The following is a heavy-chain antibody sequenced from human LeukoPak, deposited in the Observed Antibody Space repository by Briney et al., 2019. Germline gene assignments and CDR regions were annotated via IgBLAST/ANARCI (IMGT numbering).Heavy chain of an antibody. D-gene: IGHD3-3*01. CDR3: ARDRKDYDFWSGYYMVLVY. V-gene: IGHV1-2*06. J-gene: IGHJ4*02. Sequence: ASVKVSCKASGYTFIAYHMHWVRQAPGQGLEWVGRIHPSSGATNHAQRFQGRVTLTRDTSINTAYMELSRLTSDDTAVYYCARDRKDYDFWSGYYMVLVYWGQGTLVTVSS. CDR1: GYTFIAYH. CDR2: IHPSSGAT.